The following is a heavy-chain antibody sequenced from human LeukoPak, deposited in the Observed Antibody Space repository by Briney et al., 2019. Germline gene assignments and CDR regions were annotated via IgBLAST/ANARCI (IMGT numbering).Heavy chain of an antibody. D-gene: IGHD3-9*01. J-gene: IGHJ4*02. CDR3: ARDLRYYDILTGYYSPQYYFDY. CDR2: INTNTGNP. V-gene: IGHV7-4-1*02. Sequence: GASVKVSCKASGYTFTSYAMNWVRQAPGQGLEWMGWINTNTGNPTYAQGFTGRFVFSLDTSVSTAYLQISSLRAEDTAVYYCARDLRYYDILTGYYSPQYYFDYWGQGTLVTVSS. CDR1: GYTFTSYA.